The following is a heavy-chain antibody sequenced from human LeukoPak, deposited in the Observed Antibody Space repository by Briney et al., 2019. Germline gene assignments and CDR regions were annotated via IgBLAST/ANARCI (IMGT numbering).Heavy chain of an antibody. CDR2: ITYNGAAT. D-gene: IGHD3-9*01. V-gene: IGHV3-23*01. CDR1: GFSFGGYA. Sequence: GGSLRLPCAASGFSFGGYAMTWVRQAPGKGLEWVSSITYNGAATYYLDSVKARFTISRDNSRSTLYLQMDSLTAEDTALYYCAKDGLYFDGSTHIYYFDSWGQGTLVAVSS. J-gene: IGHJ4*02. CDR3: AKDGLYFDGSTHIYYFDS.